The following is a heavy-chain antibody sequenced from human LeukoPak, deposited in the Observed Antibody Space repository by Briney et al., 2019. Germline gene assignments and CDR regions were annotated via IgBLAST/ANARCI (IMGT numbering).Heavy chain of an antibody. J-gene: IGHJ4*02. CDR3: ARRLGGVTTGLDY. Sequence: SETLSLTCTVSGGSLSSTGYYWGWIRQPPGKGLEWIGSISYSGSTYYNPSLKSRVTISVDTSKSQFSLKLSSATAADTAVYYCARRLGGVTTGLDYWGQGTLVTVSS. V-gene: IGHV4-39*01. CDR2: ISYSGST. CDR1: GGSLSSTGYY. D-gene: IGHD4-17*01.